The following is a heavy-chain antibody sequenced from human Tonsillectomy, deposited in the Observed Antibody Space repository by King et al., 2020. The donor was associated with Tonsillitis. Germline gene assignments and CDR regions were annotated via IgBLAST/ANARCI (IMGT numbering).Heavy chain of an antibody. CDR3: AKAKGGHDYYFYYGMDV. Sequence: VQLVESGGGVVQPGRSLRLSCAASGFSFRSYGMHWVRQAPGKGLEWVAVISYDGSNQYYVDSVKGRFTISRDNSKNTLYLQMNSLRVEDTAVYYCAKAKGGHDYYFYYGMDVWGQGTTVTVSS. V-gene: IGHV3-30*18. CDR1: GFSFRSYG. D-gene: IGHD5-12*01. CDR2: ISYDGSNQ. J-gene: IGHJ6*02.